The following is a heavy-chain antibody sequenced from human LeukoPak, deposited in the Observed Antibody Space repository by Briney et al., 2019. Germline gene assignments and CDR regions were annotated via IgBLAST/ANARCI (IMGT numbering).Heavy chain of an antibody. V-gene: IGHV1-2*06. J-gene: IGHJ4*02. CDR1: GYIFTGYY. CDR2: INPNSGGT. D-gene: IGHD6-13*01. Sequence: ASVKVSCKASGYIFTGYYMHWVRQAPGQGLEWMGRINPNSGGTNYAQKFRGRVTMTRDTSISTAYMELSRLRSDDTAVYYCARGTVQQQLPIDYWGQGTLVTVSS. CDR3: ARGTVQQQLPIDY.